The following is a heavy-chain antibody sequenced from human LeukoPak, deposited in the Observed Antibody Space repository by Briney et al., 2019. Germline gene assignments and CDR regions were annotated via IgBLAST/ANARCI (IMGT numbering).Heavy chain of an antibody. CDR1: GFTFSDYY. CDR3: AKSGATINYFDY. Sequence: GGSLRLSCAASGFTFSDYYMSWVRQAPGKGLEWVSAISGSGGSTYYADSVKGRFTISRDNSKNTLYLQMNSLRAEDTAVYYCAKSGATINYFDYWGQGTLVTVSS. V-gene: IGHV3-23*01. D-gene: IGHD5-12*01. CDR2: ISGSGGST. J-gene: IGHJ4*02.